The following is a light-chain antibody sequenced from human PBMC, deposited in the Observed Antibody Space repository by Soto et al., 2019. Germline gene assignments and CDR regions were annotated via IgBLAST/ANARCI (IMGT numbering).Light chain of an antibody. CDR2: DVG. Sequence: QSALTQPASVSGSPGESITISCTGTRSDVGGYNSVSWYQHHPGKAPTRIIYDVGDRPSGVSYRFSGSKSGNTASLTISGLQAADEADDFCSSFTSSMTPVFGSGTKLTVL. CDR3: SSFTSSMTPV. CDR1: RSDVGGYNS. J-gene: IGLJ1*01. V-gene: IGLV2-14*03.